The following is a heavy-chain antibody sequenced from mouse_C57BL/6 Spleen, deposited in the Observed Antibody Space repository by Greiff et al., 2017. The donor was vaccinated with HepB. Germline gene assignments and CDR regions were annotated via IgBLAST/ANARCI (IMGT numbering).Heavy chain of an antibody. V-gene: IGHV1-64*01. J-gene: IGHJ3*01. CDR1: GYTFTSYW. D-gene: IGHD1-1*01. CDR3: ARIHYYGSSSFAY. CDR2: IHPNSGST. Sequence: QVQLQQPGAELVKPGASVKLSCKASGYTFTSYWMHWVKQRPGQGLEWIGMIHPNSGSTNYNEKFKSKATLTVDKSSSTAYMQLSSLTSEDSAVYYCARIHYYGSSSFAYWGQGTLVTVSA.